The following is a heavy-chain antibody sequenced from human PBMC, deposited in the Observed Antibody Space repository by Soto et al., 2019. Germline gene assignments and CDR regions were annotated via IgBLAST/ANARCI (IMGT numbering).Heavy chain of an antibody. CDR1: GYTFTSYA. J-gene: IGHJ2*01. Sequence: QVQLVQSGAEVKKPGASVKVSCKASGYTFTSYAMHWVRQAPGQRLEWMGWINAGNGNTKYSQKFQGRVTITRATSASTAYMELSSLRSEDTAVYYCARGGSLYWYFELWGRGTLVTVSS. V-gene: IGHV1-3*01. CDR2: INAGNGNT. CDR3: ARGGSLYWYFEL. D-gene: IGHD1-26*01.